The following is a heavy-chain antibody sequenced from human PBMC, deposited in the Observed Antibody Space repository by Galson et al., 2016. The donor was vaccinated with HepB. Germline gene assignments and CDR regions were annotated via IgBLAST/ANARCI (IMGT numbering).Heavy chain of an antibody. CDR3: TTSSTRGYTSGPSSY. V-gene: IGHV3-7*02. CDR2: INQGGSEK. CDR1: GFTFSMYW. Sequence: SLRLSCAASGFTFSMYWMSWVRQAPGQGLEWVANINQGGSEKYYVEAVRGRFTISRDNAKNSLFLQMNTLRAEDTAVYYCTTSSTRGYTSGPSSYWGRGTLVAASS. J-gene: IGHJ4*02. D-gene: IGHD5-18*01.